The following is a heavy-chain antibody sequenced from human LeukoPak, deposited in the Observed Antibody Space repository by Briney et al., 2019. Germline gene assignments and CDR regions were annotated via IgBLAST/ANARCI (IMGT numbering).Heavy chain of an antibody. Sequence: PGGSLRLSCAASGFTFSSYWMNWVRQAPGKGLEWVSYISMSSRTVYYTDSVKGRFTISRDNARNSLYLQMNSLRAEDTAVYYCARDAQKGIQLWGDYGMDVWGQGTTVTVSS. V-gene: IGHV3-48*04. D-gene: IGHD5-18*01. CDR3: ARDAQKGIQLWGDYGMDV. CDR1: GFTFSSYW. J-gene: IGHJ6*02. CDR2: ISMSSRTV.